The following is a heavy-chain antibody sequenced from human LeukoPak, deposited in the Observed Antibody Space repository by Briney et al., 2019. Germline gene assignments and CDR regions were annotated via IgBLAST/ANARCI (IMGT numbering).Heavy chain of an antibody. V-gene: IGHV3-23*01. CDR1: GLTFSSYA. J-gene: IGHJ4*02. CDR3: AKGDVLRYFDWLFFDY. CDR2: ISGSGGST. D-gene: IGHD3-9*01. Sequence: GGSLTLSCAASGLTFSSYAMRWVRQAPGKGLEWVSAISGSGGSTYYADSAKGRFTISRDNSKNTLYLQMNSLRAEDTAVYYCAKGDVLRYFDWLFFDYWGQGTLVTVSS.